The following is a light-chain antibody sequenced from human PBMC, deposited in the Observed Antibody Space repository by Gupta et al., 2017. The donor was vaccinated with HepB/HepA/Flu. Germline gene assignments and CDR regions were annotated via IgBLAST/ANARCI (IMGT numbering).Light chain of an antibody. CDR1: HSISRF. Sequence: DIQMTQSPSSLSASVGDRVTITCRASHSISRFVNWYQQKPGKAPKLLIYGASTLQSGVPSRFSGSGSGTDFTLTISTLQPEDCRTYYCQQTYSTPRTFGGGTKVEIK. CDR3: QQTYSTPRT. V-gene: IGKV1-39*01. CDR2: GAS. J-gene: IGKJ4*01.